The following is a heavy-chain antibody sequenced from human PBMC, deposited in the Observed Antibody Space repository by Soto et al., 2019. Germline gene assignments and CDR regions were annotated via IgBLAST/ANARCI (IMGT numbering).Heavy chain of an antibody. D-gene: IGHD6-13*01. V-gene: IGHV1-69*02. CDR2: IIPILGIA. J-gene: IGHJ6*03. CDR1: GGTFSSYT. Sequence: QVQLVQSGAEVKKPGSSVKVSCKASGGTFSSYTISWVRQAPGRGLEWMGRIIPILGIANYAQKFQGRVTITADKSTSTAYMELSSLRSEDTAVYYCAIGAAAGFMDVWGKGTTVTVSS. CDR3: AIGAAAGFMDV.